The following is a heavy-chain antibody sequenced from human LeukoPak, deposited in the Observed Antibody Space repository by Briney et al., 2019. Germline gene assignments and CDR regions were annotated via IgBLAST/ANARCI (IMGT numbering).Heavy chain of an antibody. CDR1: GFTFNTYG. J-gene: IGHJ4*02. CDR3: ARGGVDYYGSGTSYLMYYFDY. D-gene: IGHD3-10*01. V-gene: IGHV3-23*01. CDR2: IRNSGWAT. Sequence: PGGSLRLSCAASGFTFNTYGMSWVRQPPAKGLEGVSGIRNSGWATDYVYSVKGRFTISIDNPHNTLYLQMNSQRAEDTAVYFCARGGVDYYGSGTSYLMYYFDYWGQGALVTVSS.